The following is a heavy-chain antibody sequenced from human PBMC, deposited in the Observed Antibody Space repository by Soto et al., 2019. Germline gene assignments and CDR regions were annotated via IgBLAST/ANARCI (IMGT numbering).Heavy chain of an antibody. CDR3: AAIEYNYGYNFDY. CDR1: GFTFTSSA. D-gene: IGHD5-18*01. CDR2: IVVGSGNT. J-gene: IGHJ4*02. Sequence: SVKVSCKASGFTFTSSAMQWVRQARGQRLEWIGWIVVGSGNTNYAQKFQERVTITRDMSTSTAYMELSSLRSEDTAVYYCAAIEYNYGYNFDYWGQGTLVTVSS. V-gene: IGHV1-58*02.